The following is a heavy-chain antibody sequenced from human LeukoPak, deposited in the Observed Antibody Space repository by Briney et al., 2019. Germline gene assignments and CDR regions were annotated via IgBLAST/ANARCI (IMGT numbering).Heavy chain of an antibody. CDR1: GFTSSSYW. CDR3: ASANTYYYGSGSSYYMDV. D-gene: IGHD3-10*01. CDR2: IKQDGSEK. V-gene: IGHV3-7*01. Sequence: GGSLRLSCAASGFTSSSYWMSWVRQAPGKGLEWAANIKQDGSEKYYVDSVKGRFTISRDNAKNSLYLQMNSLRAEDTAVYYCASANTYYYGSGSSYYMDVWGKGTTVTVSS. J-gene: IGHJ6*03.